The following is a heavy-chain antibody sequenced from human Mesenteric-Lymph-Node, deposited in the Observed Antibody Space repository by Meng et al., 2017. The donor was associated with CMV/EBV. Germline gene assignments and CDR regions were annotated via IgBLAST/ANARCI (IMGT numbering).Heavy chain of an antibody. J-gene: IGHJ4*02. Sequence: GESLKISCAASGFTFSSYSMNWVRQAPGKGLEWVSSISSSSSYIYYADSVKGRFTISRDNAKNSLYLQMNSLRAEDTAVYYCARCRDGYNCGYWGQGTPVTVSS. CDR1: GFTFSSYS. V-gene: IGHV3-21*01. D-gene: IGHD5-24*01. CDR2: ISSSSSYI. CDR3: ARCRDGYNCGY.